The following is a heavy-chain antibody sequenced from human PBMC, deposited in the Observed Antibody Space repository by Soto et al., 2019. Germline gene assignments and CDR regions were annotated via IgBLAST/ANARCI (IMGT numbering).Heavy chain of an antibody. J-gene: IGHJ4*02. Sequence: QVQLVESGGGVVQPGRSLRLSCAASGFTFSSYATHWVRQAPGKGLEWVAVISYDGSNKYYADSVKGRFTISRDNSKNTLYLQMNSLRAEDTAVYYCARGYSNYPFDYWGQGTLVTVSS. V-gene: IGHV3-30-3*01. CDR3: ARGYSNYPFDY. D-gene: IGHD4-4*01. CDR1: GFTFSSYA. CDR2: ISYDGSNK.